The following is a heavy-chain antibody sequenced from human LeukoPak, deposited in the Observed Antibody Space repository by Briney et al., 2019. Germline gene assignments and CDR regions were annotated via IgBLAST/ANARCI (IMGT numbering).Heavy chain of an antibody. D-gene: IGHD1-26*01. CDR3: ARTGGTIPDY. CDR2: IYYSGST. V-gene: IGHV4-59*01. Sequence: KSSETLSLTCAVYGGSFSGYYWSWIRQPPGKGLEWIGYIYYSGSTNYNPSLKSRVTISVDTSKNQFSLKLSSVTAADTAVYYCARTGGTIPDYWGQGTLVTVSS. J-gene: IGHJ4*02. CDR1: GGSFSGYY.